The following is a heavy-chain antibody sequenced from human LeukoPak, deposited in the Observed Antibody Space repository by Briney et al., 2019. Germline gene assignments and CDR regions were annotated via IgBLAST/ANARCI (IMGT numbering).Heavy chain of an antibody. J-gene: IGHJ1*01. CDR3: ARATVGYYYDSSGYREYFQH. D-gene: IGHD3-22*01. V-gene: IGHV4-61*05. CDR1: GGSISSSSYY. CDR2: IYYSGST. Sequence: PSETLSLTCTVSGGSISSSSYYWGWIRQPPGKGLEWIGYIYYSGSTNYNPSLKSRVTISVDTSKNQFSLKLSSVTAADTAVYYCARATVGYYYDSSGYREYFQHWGQGTLVTVSS.